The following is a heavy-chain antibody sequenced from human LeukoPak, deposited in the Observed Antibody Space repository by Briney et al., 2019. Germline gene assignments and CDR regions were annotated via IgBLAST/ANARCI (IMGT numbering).Heavy chain of an antibody. CDR1: GYTFSDYY. J-gene: IGHJ4*01. D-gene: IGHD6-13*01. V-gene: IGHV1-2*02. Sequence: GASVKVSCKASGYTFSDYYLHWVRQAPGQGLEWVGWINPNSGGTNFAQRFRGRVTMTRDTSITTAYMELTRLKSDDTAAYYCAGGGARTAASSLGYWGQGTLVTVSS. CDR3: AGGGARTAASSLGY. CDR2: INPNSGGT.